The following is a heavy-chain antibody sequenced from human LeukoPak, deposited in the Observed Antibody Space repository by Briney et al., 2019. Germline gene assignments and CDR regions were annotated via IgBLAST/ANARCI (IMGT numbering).Heavy chain of an antibody. V-gene: IGHV3-72*01. CDR2: IRKKTNSYST. D-gene: IGHD5-12*01. Sequence: GGSLRLSCTASGFTFRDYYVTWIRQAPGEGLEWVARIRKKTNSYSTEYAASVKGRFAISRDDSKNSVYLQMNSLKSEDTAIYYCARGRSASGFHYSAYWGQGTLVTVSS. CDR1: GFTFRDYY. CDR3: ARGRSASGFHYSAY. J-gene: IGHJ4*02.